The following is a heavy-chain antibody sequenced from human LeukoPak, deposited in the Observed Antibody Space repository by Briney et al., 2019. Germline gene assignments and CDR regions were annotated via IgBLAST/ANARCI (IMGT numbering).Heavy chain of an antibody. CDR1: GGSISSYY. V-gene: IGHV4-59*12. D-gene: IGHD1-26*01. Sequence: SETLSLTCTVSGGSISSYYWSWIRQPPGKGLEWIGYIYYSGSTNYNPSLKSRVTISVDTSKNQFSLKLSSVTAADTAVYYCARGPKRSSYFDYWGQGTLVTVSS. CDR2: IYYSGST. J-gene: IGHJ4*02. CDR3: ARGPKRSSYFDY.